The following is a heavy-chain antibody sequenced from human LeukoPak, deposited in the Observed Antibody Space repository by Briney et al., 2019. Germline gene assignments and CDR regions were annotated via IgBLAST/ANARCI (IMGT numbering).Heavy chain of an antibody. J-gene: IGHJ4*02. V-gene: IGHV4-59*08. CDR2: IYYSGST. Sequence: PSETLSLTCTVSGGSISSYYWSWIRQPPGKGLEWIGYIYYSGSTNYNPSLKSRVTISVDTSKSQFSLKLSSVTASDTAVYYCARGDVGATDYWGQGTLVTVSS. D-gene: IGHD1-26*01. CDR1: GGSISSYY. CDR3: ARGDVGATDY.